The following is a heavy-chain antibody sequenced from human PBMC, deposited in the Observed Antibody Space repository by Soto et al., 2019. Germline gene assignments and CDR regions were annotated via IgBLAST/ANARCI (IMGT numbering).Heavy chain of an antibody. CDR2: INHLGGT. Sequence: SETLSLTCAVCGGSFSGYYWSWIRQPPGKGLEWIGEINHLGGTNYNPSLKSRVALSIDTSKNQFSLKLSSMIAADTAVYYCARGSGYLGLWGQGTQVT. J-gene: IGHJ4*02. CDR3: ARGSGYLGL. V-gene: IGHV4-34*01. D-gene: IGHD3-22*01. CDR1: GGSFSGYY.